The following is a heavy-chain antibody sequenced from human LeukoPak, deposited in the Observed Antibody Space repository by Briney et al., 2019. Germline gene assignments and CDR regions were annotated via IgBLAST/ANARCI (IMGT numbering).Heavy chain of an antibody. J-gene: IGHJ4*02. V-gene: IGHV3-7*03. Sequence: PGGSLRLSCAASGFTFSIYWMSWVRQAPGKGLEWVANIKQDGSERYYVDSVKGRLTLSRDNAKNSLYLRMNSLRAEDTAVYYCARDRWSYDPQGGFDCWGQGTLVTVSS. D-gene: IGHD3-22*01. CDR2: IKQDGSER. CDR1: GFTFSIYW. CDR3: ARDRWSYDPQGGFDC.